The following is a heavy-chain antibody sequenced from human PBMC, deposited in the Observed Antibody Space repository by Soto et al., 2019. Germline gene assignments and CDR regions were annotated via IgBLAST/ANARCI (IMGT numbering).Heavy chain of an antibody. CDR3: ARDLLIGDYYDSSGYPPSV. J-gene: IGHJ4*02. V-gene: IGHV4-31*03. D-gene: IGHD3-22*01. Sequence: SDTLSLTCTVSGGSISIGGYYWSCIRQHPGKGLEGIGYIYYSVSTYYNPSLKSRVTISVDTSKNQFSLKLSSVTAADTAVYYCARDLLIGDYYDSSGYPPSVWGQGTLVTVSS. CDR2: IYYSVST. CDR1: GGSISIGGYY.